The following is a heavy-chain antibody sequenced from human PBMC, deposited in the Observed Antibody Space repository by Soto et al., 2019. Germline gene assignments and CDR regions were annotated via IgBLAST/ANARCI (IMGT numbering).Heavy chain of an antibody. J-gene: IGHJ4*02. CDR3: ARAEVDYYDSSGLWGY. V-gene: IGHV1-18*01. CDR2: ISAYNGNT. CDR1: GYTFTSYG. Sequence: QVQLVQSGAEVKKPGASVKVSCKASGYTFTSYGISWVRQAPGQGLEWMGWISAYNGNTNYAQKLQGRVTMTTDTTRSTGYMELRSRRSDGTAVYYCARAEVDYYDSSGLWGYWGQGTLVTVSS. D-gene: IGHD3-22*01.